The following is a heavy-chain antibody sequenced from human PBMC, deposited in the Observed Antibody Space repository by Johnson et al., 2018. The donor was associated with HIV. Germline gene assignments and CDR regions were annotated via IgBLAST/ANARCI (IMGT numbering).Heavy chain of an antibody. J-gene: IGHJ3*02. CDR3: ARPMVRLRLDDAFDI. CDR1: GFTFSSYW. D-gene: IGHD3-10*01. CDR2: LKQDGSEK. V-gene: IGHV3-7*05. Sequence: VQLVESGGGLVQPGGSLRLSCAASGFTFSSYWMSWVRQAPGKGLEWVANLKQDGSEKYYEDSVKGGFTISRENAKNSLYLQMHSLRAEDTAVYYCARPMVRLRLDDAFDIWGQGTMVTVSS.